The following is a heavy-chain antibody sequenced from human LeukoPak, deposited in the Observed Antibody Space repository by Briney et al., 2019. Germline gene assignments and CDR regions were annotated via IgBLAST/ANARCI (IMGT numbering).Heavy chain of an antibody. CDR1: GDSISTSIYY. CDR3: ARDDSSGYYRLYYFDY. CDR2: IYYTGTT. V-gene: IGHV4-39*02. D-gene: IGHD3-22*01. Sequence: PSETLSLTCTVSGDSISTSIYYWGWIRQPPGKGLEWIGRIYYTGTTSYNPSLKSRVTISIDTSKNQFSLKLTSVTAADTAVYYCARDDSSGYYRLYYFDYWGQGTLVTVSS. J-gene: IGHJ4*02.